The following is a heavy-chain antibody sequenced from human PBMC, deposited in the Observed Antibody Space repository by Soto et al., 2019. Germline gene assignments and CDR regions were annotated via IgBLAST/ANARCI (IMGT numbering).Heavy chain of an antibody. CDR3: ARDYDSQNYFDY. CDR2: IYYSGST. V-gene: IGHV4-30-4*01. J-gene: IGHJ4*02. Sequence: SETLSLTCTVSGGSISSGDYYWSWIRQPPGKGLEWIGYIYYSGSTYYNPSLKSRVTISVDTSKNQISLKLSSVTAADTAVYYCARDYDSQNYFDYWGQGTLVTVSS. CDR1: GGSISSGDYY. D-gene: IGHD3-22*01.